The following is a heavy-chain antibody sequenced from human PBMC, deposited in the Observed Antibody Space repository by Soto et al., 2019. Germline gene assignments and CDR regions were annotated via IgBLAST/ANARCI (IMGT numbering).Heavy chain of an antibody. D-gene: IGHD4-17*01. Sequence: EVQLLESGGGLVQPGGSLRLSCAASGFTFSSYAMSWVRQAPGKGLEWVSAISGSGGSTYYADSVKGRFTISRDNSNTTLYLQMNSLRAEDTAVYYCAKALPPYSVTTCLDYWGQGTLVTVSS. CDR1: GFTFSSYA. CDR2: ISGSGGST. J-gene: IGHJ4*02. V-gene: IGHV3-23*01. CDR3: AKALPPYSVTTCLDY.